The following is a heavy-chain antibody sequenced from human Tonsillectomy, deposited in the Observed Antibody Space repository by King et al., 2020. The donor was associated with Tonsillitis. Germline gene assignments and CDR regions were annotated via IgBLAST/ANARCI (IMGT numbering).Heavy chain of an antibody. CDR1: GGSISSYY. D-gene: IGHD6-13*01. Sequence: QLQESGPGLVKPSETLSLTCTVSGGSISSYYWSWIRRPPGKGLEWSGYIYYSGSTHYNPSLKSRVTITVDTSKNQFSLKLSSVTAADTAVYYCARARYRTSYFDYWGQGTLVTVSS. J-gene: IGHJ4*02. CDR2: IYYSGST. V-gene: IGHV4-59*01. CDR3: ARARYRTSYFDY.